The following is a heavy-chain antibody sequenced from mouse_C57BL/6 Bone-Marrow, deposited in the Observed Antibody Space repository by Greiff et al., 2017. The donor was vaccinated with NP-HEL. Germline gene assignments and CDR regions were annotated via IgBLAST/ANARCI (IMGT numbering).Heavy chain of an antibody. J-gene: IGHJ3*01. CDR2: IHPNSGST. V-gene: IGHV1-64*01. D-gene: IGHD1-1*01. CDR1: GYTFTSYW. CDR3: ARPAGSITTVRFAY. Sequence: VQLQQPGAELVKPGASVKLSCKASGYTFTSYWMHWVKQRPGQGLEWIGMIHPNSGSTNYNEKFKSKATLTVDKSSSTAYMQLSSLTSEDSAVYYCARPAGSITTVRFAYWGQGTLVTVSA.